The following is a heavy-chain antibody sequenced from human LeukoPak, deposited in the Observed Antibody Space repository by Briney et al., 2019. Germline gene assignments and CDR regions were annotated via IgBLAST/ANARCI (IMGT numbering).Heavy chain of an antibody. Sequence: SETLSLTCTVSGGSISSYYWSWIRQPAGKGLEWIGRIYTSGSTHYNPSLKSRVTMSVDTSKNQFSLKLSSVTAADTAVYYCARDRVVPAAMGEDAFDIWGQGTMVTVSS. D-gene: IGHD2-2*01. V-gene: IGHV4-4*07. CDR2: IYTSGST. CDR1: GGSISSYY. CDR3: ARDRVVPAAMGEDAFDI. J-gene: IGHJ3*02.